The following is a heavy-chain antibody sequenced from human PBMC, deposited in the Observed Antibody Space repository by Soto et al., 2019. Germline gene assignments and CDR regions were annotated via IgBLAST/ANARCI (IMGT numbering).Heavy chain of an antibody. D-gene: IGHD3-22*01. CDR3: ARDYYDSSGYLAFLDY. Sequence: EVQLVESGGGLVKPGGSLRLSCAASGFTFSSYSMNWVRQAPGQGLEWVSSISSSSSYIYYADSVKGRFTSSRDNAKNSLYLQMNSLRAEDTAVYYWARDYYDSSGYLAFLDYWGQGTLVTVSS. J-gene: IGHJ4*02. CDR2: ISSSSSYI. V-gene: IGHV3-21*01. CDR1: GFTFSSYS.